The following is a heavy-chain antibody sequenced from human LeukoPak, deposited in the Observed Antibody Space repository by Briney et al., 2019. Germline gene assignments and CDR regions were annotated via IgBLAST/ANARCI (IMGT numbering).Heavy chain of an antibody. Sequence: SETLSLTCSVSGGSVSSYYWSWIRQPAGKGLEWIGRIYTSGSTNYNPSLKSRVTMSVDTSKNQFSLKLSSVTAADTAVYYCASASFDITGTLYEFDPWAREPWSPSPQ. J-gene: IGHJ5*02. CDR3: ASASFDITGTLYEFDP. V-gene: IGHV4-4*07. D-gene: IGHD1-20*01. CDR2: IYTSGST. CDR1: GGSVSSYY.